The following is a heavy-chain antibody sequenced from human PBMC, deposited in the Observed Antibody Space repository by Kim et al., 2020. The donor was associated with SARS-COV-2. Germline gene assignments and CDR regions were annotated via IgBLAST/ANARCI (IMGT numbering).Heavy chain of an antibody. Sequence: SGPTLVKPTQTLTLTCTFSGFSLSTSGVGVGWIRQPPGKALEWLALIYWNDDKRYSPSLKSRLTITKDTSKNQVVLTMTNMDPVDTATYYCAHRRREQQLGVYKDPTYYYYYYMDVWGKGTTVTVSS. J-gene: IGHJ6*03. CDR2: IYWNDDK. V-gene: IGHV2-5*01. CDR3: AHRRREQQLGVYKDPTYYYYYYMDV. CDR1: GFSLSTSGVG. D-gene: IGHD6-13*01.